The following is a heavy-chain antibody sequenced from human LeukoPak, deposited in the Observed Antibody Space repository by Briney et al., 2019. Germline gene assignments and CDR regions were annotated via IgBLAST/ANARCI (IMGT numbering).Heavy chain of an antibody. CDR1: GGTFSIYA. V-gene: IGHV1-69*13. D-gene: IGHD2-2*01. Sequence: ASVTVSCKASGGTFSIYAISWVRQAPGQGLEWMGGIIPIFGTANYAQKFQGRVTITADESTSTAYMELSSLRSEDTAVYYCARDPQGYCSSTSCRDFGLSGMDVWGKGTTVTVSS. CDR2: IIPIFGTA. CDR3: ARDPQGYCSSTSCRDFGLSGMDV. J-gene: IGHJ6*04.